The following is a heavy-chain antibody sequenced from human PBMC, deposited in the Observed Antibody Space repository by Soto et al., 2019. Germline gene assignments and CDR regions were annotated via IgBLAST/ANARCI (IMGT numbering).Heavy chain of an antibody. J-gene: IGHJ4*02. Sequence: SETLSLTCTFSVGSISSFYWSWIRQPAGKGLEWIGRIYSGGRNNYNPSLKSRVTMSVDTSKKQFSLRLSSVTAADTAMYYCARGSSRWEYWGQGTLVSVSS. V-gene: IGHV4-4*07. D-gene: IGHD6-13*01. CDR1: VGSISSFY. CDR3: ARGSSRWEY. CDR2: IYSGGRN.